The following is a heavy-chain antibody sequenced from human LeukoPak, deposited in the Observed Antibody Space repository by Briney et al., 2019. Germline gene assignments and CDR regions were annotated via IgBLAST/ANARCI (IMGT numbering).Heavy chain of an antibody. J-gene: IGHJ4*02. D-gene: IGHD3-10*01. CDR2: ISYDGSNK. Sequence: GGSLRLSCAVSGFTFSDYWMNWVRQAPGKGLEWVAVISYDGSNKYYADSVKGRFTISRDNSKNTLYLQMNSLRAEDTAVYYCAKDQRPYYYGSGSPVYWGQGTLVTVSS. CDR3: AKDQRPYYYGSGSPVY. V-gene: IGHV3-30*18. CDR1: GFTFSDYW.